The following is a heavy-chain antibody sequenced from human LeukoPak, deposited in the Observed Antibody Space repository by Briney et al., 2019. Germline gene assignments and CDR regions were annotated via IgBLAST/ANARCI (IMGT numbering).Heavy chain of an antibody. CDR2: FEPEDGET. V-gene: IGHV1-24*01. J-gene: IGHJ4*02. CDR1: GYTLTELS. Sequence: ASVKVSCKVSGYTLTELSMHWVRQAPGKGLEWMGGFEPEDGETIYAQKFQGRVTMTEDTSTDTAYMELSSLRSEDTAVYYCATARFTMVRGDEFDYWGQGTLVTVSS. D-gene: IGHD3-10*01. CDR3: ATARFTMVRGDEFDY.